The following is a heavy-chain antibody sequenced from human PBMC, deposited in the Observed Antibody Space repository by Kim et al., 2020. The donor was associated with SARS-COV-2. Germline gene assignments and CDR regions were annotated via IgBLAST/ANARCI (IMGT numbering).Heavy chain of an antibody. CDR1: GFTFSGSA. CDR2: IRSKANSYAT. D-gene: IGHD2-2*01. V-gene: IGHV3-73*01. Sequence: GGSLRLSCAASGFTFSGSAMHWVRQASGKGLEWVGRIRSKANSYATAYAASVKGRFTISRDDSKNTAYLQMNSLKTEDTAVYYCTRLEQTPIVVVPAAADGMDVWGQGTTVTVSS. J-gene: IGHJ6*02. CDR3: TRLEQTPIVVVPAAADGMDV.